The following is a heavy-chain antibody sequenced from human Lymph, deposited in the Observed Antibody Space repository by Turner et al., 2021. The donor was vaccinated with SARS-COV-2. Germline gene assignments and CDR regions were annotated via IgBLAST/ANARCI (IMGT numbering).Heavy chain of an antibody. J-gene: IGHJ4*02. CDR3: ARREWGGSLGHIDY. CDR1: GYSFTGYW. D-gene: IGHD3-3*01. Sequence: EVQLVQSGAEVKKPGGSLKLSCKGSGYSFTGYWIGWGRQMPGKGLELMGIIYPGDSDTRYRPSFHGQVTISADKSISTAYLQWSSLKASDTAMYYCARREWGGSLGHIDYWGQGTLVTVSS. V-gene: IGHV5-51*01. CDR2: IYPGDSDT.